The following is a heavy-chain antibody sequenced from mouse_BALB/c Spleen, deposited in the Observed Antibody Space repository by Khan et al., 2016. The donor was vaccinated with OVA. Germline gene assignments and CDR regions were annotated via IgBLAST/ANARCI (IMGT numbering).Heavy chain of an antibody. V-gene: IGHV2-6-5*01. J-gene: IGHJ2*01. CDR3: AKHLILYPYYVDY. Sequence: QVQLKESGPGLVAPSQSLSITCTVSGFSLTDYGVSWIRQPPGKGLEWLGVIWGGGITYYNSALKSRLSISKDNSKSQVFLKMNSLQTDDTSMDYCAKHLILYPYYVDYWGQGTTLTVSS. CDR2: IWGGGIT. CDR1: GFSLTDYG.